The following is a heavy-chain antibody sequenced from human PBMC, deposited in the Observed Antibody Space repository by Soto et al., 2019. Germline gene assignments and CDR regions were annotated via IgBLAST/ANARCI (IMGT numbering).Heavy chain of an antibody. J-gene: IGHJ6*02. CDR3: ARDGYGTPYYCYAMDL. D-gene: IGHD1-7*01. Sequence: VGSLRLSCTASGFTFTYYEMTWVRQAPGKGLEWVSYISESGGATYYADSVKSRFTISRDNARNSLYLQLNSLRAEDTAVYYCARDGYGTPYYCYAMDLWGQGTTVTVSS. V-gene: IGHV3-48*03. CDR1: GFTFTYYE. CDR2: ISESGGAT.